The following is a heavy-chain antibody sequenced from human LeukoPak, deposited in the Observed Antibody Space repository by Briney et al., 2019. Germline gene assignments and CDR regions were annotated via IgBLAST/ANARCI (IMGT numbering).Heavy chain of an antibody. Sequence: PSETLSLTCTVSGGSISSYYWSWIRQPPGKGLEWIGYIYYSGSTNYNPSLKSRVTISVDTSKNQFSLKLSSVTAADTAVHYCARFRPSNNWFDPWGQGTLVTVSS. CDR2: IYYSGST. V-gene: IGHV4-59*01. CDR3: ARFRPSNNWFDP. J-gene: IGHJ5*02. CDR1: GGSISSYY.